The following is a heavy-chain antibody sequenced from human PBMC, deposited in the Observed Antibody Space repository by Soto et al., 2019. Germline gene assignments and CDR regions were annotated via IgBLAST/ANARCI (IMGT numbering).Heavy chain of an antibody. CDR2: IHSTRSP. CDR1: GDSVSKYY. J-gene: IGHJ5*02. D-gene: IGHD4-17*01. V-gene: IGHV4-4*07. Sequence: SETLSLTCTVSGDSVSKYYWNWIRQRAGKGLEWIGRIHSTRSPDYNPSLKSRVTLSVDTSKNQFSLKLSLTSVTAADTAVYYCARSPAYGDYANLDTWGQGTLVTVSS. CDR3: ARSPAYGDYANLDT.